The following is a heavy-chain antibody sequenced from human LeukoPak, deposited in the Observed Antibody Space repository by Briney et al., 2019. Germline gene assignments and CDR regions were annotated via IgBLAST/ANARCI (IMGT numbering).Heavy chain of an antibody. CDR1: GGSISSHY. CDR2: MYYSGST. D-gene: IGHD3-22*01. V-gene: IGHV4-59*11. CDR3: ARTYYYDSSGYNLYYYYYMDV. J-gene: IGHJ6*03. Sequence: SETLSLTCTVSGGSISSHYWSWIRQPPGKGLEWIGYMYYSGSTNYSPSLKSRVTISVDTSKNQFSLKLSSVTAADTAVYYCARTYYYDSSGYNLYYYYYMDVWGKGTTVTVSS.